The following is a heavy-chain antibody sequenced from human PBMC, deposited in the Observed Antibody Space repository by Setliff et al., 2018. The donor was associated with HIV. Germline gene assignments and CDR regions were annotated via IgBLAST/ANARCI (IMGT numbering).Heavy chain of an antibody. CDR1: GYTFTSYY. CDR3: ASPYENNSGPDY. Sequence: ASVKVSCKASGYTFTSYYMHWVRQAPGQGLEWMGIINPNNGDTNYEQRFQGRVTMTRDTSITTVYMVLNRLTPGDTAVYYCASPYENNSGPDYWGQGTPVTVSS. J-gene: IGHJ4*02. D-gene: IGHD7-27*01. V-gene: IGHV1-2*02. CDR2: INPNNGDT.